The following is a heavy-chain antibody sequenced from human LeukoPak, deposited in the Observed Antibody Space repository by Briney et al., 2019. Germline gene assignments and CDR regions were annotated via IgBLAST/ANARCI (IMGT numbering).Heavy chain of an antibody. J-gene: IGHJ4*02. CDR1: GGSISNYY. Sequence: PSETLSLTCTVSGGSISNYYWTWTRQPPGKGLEWIGYIYYTGSTNYDPSLKSRVTISVDTSKNQFSLKLSSVTAADTAVYYCAARGSYRPSPFDYWGQGTLVTVSS. CDR3: AARGSYRPSPFDY. CDR2: IYYTGST. D-gene: IGHD3-16*02. V-gene: IGHV4-59*12.